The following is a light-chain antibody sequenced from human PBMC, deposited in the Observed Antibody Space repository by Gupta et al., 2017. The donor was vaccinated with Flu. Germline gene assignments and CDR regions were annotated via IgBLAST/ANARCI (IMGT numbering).Light chain of an antibody. CDR1: QSVSSSY. V-gene: IGKV3-20*01. J-gene: IGKJ1*01. CDR2: GAS. Sequence: DIVLTQSPGTLSLSPGERATLSCRASQSVSSSYLAWYQQKPGQAPRLRIYGASSRATGIPDRFSGSGSGTDFTLTINRLEPEDFAVYYCQQYGSSRTFGQGTKVEIK. CDR3: QQYGSSRT.